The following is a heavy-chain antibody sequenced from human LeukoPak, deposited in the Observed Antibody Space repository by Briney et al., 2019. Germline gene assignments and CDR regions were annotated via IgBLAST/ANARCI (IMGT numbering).Heavy chain of an antibody. CDR2: ISSTSSSM. CDR1: GFTFSSYG. D-gene: IGHD3-10*01. V-gene: IGHV3-48*02. J-gene: IGHJ6*02. CDR3: ASPSRMGYYFGSGSYYNKGDYYYGLDV. Sequence: GGSLRLSCAASGFTFSSYGMHWVRQAPGKGLEWVSYISSTSSSMYYADSVKGRFTISRDNAQNSLYLEMNSLRDEDTAVYYCASPSRMGYYFGSGSYYNKGDYYYGLDVWGQGTTVTVS.